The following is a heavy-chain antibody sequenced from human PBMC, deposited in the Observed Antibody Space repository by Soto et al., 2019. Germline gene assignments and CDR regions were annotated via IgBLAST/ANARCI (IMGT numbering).Heavy chain of an antibody. J-gene: IGHJ6*02. V-gene: IGHV3-7*05. CDR3: AKGRSYYYYYGVDV. CDR1: GFTFSSYW. Sequence: GGSLRLSCAASGFTFSSYWMSWVRQSPGKGLEWVANIKQNGRERNYVDSVEGRFTISRDNAKNSLYLQMNSVRAEDTALYYCAKGRSYYYYYGVDVWGQGTTVTVSS. CDR2: IKQNGRER.